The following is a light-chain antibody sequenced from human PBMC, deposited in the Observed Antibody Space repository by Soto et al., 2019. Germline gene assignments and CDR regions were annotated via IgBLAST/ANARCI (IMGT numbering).Light chain of an antibody. J-gene: IGLJ1*01. CDR2: EVS. V-gene: IGLV2-14*01. Sequence: ALTQPASVSGSPGQSITISCTGTSSDVGGYDFVSWYQQHAGRAPKLLIYEVSRRPSGVSNRFSGSKSGNTASLTISGLQAEDEADYYCSSYTISTTLVFGTGTKVTVL. CDR3: SSYTISTTLV. CDR1: SSDVGGYDF.